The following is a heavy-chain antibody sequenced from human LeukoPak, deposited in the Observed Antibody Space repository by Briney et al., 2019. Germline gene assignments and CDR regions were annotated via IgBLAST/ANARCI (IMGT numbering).Heavy chain of an antibody. CDR3: AKDGKTRNWNYFQAKPVY. CDR1: GFTFSSYG. CDR2: IRYDGSNE. Sequence: GGSLRLSCAASGFTFSSYGMHWVRQAPGKGLEWVSFIRYDGSNEYCADSVRGRFTISRDNSKNTLYLQMNSLRAEDTAIYYCAKDGKTRNWNYFQAKPVYWGQGTLVTVSS. J-gene: IGHJ4*02. V-gene: IGHV3-30*02. D-gene: IGHD1-7*01.